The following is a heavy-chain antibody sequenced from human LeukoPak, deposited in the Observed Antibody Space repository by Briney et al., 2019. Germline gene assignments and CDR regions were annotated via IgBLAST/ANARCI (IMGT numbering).Heavy chain of an antibody. V-gene: IGHV4-4*02. CDR2: IYHSGST. CDR3: ARDVRITMVRGYYYYMDV. Sequence: PSETLSLTCAVSGGSISSSNWWSWIRQPPGKGLEWIGEIYHSGSTNYNPSLKSRVTISADKSKTQFSLKLSSVTAADTAVYYCARDVRITMVRGYYYYMDVWGKGTTVTVSS. CDR1: GGSISSSNW. J-gene: IGHJ6*03. D-gene: IGHD3-10*01.